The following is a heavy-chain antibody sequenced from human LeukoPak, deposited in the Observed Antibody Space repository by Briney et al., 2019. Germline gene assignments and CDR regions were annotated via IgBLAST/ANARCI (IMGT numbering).Heavy chain of an antibody. CDR2: ISSNGGST. V-gene: IGHV3-64D*09. D-gene: IGHD1-7*01. Sequence: PGGSLRLSCSASGFTFSTYAIHWVRQAPGKGLEYVSAISSNGGSTYYADSVKGRFTISRDNSKNTLYLQMSSLRTEDTAVYYCVKGQEETRYGMDVWGQGTTVTVSS. CDR1: GFTFSTYA. J-gene: IGHJ6*02. CDR3: VKGQEETRYGMDV.